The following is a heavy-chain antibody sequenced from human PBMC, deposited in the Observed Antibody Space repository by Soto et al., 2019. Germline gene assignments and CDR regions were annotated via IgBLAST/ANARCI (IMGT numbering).Heavy chain of an antibody. V-gene: IGHV3-48*01. D-gene: IGHD3-10*01. CDR3: AKNSGSGSRNFDF. J-gene: IGHJ4*02. CDR2: ISSSSSTI. CDR1: GFTFSSYS. Sequence: GGSLRLSCAASGFTFSSYSMNWVRQAPGKGLEWVSYISSSSSTIYYADSVKGRFTISRDNAKNSLYLQMNSLRAEDTAVYYCAKNSGSGSRNFDFWGQGTLLTISS.